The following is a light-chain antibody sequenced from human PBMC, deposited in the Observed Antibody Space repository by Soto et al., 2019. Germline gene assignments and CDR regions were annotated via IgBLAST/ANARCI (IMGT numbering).Light chain of an antibody. CDR2: EVS. Sequence: QSVLTQPASVSGSPGQSITISCTGTSSDVGSYNLVSWYQQHPGKAPKLMIYEVSKRPSGVSNRFSGSKSGNTASLTISGLQAEDEADYYCCSYAGSSNFVVFGGGTKVTVL. CDR1: SSDVGSYNL. J-gene: IGLJ2*01. V-gene: IGLV2-23*02. CDR3: CSYAGSSNFVV.